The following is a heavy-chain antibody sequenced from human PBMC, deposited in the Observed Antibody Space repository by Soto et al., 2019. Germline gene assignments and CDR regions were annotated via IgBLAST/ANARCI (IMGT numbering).Heavy chain of an antibody. Sequence: EVQMVESGGGLVQPGKSLRLSCAASGFTVDDYAMHWVRQGPGKGLEWVSGISYNSGSIGYADSVKGRFTISRDNARKSLYLQMNSLRPEDTALYFCAKAIDYGGRGTDYWGQGTLVTVSS. CDR2: ISYNSGSI. V-gene: IGHV3-9*01. CDR1: GFTVDDYA. J-gene: IGHJ4*02. CDR3: AKAIDYGGRGTDY. D-gene: IGHD4-17*01.